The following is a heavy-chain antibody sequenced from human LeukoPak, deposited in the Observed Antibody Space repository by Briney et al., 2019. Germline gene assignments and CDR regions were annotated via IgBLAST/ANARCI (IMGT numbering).Heavy chain of an antibody. CDR3: ARDQGIVLRYFD. Sequence: ASVKVSCKASGGTFSSYAISWVRQAPGQGLEWMGGIIPIFGTANYAQKFQGRVTITADESTSTAYMELSSLRSEDTAVYYCARDQGIVLRYFDWGQGTLVTVSS. D-gene: IGHD3-9*01. J-gene: IGHJ4*02. CDR2: IIPIFGTA. CDR1: GGTFSSYA. V-gene: IGHV1-69*13.